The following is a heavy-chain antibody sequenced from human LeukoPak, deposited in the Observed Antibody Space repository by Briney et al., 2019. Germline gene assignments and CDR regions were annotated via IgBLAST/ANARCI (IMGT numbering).Heavy chain of an antibody. CDR3: ARRTTKISGVACFDY. Sequence: SETLSLTCSVSGGSMSNYYWSWIRQTPGKGLEWIGGIYSNGRTHDNPSLKGRVAMSIDTSENQFSLRLNSVTAADTAVYYCARRTTKISGVACFDYWGQGTPVIVSS. V-gene: IGHV4-4*09. CDR1: GGSMSNYY. D-gene: IGHD3-3*01. J-gene: IGHJ4*02. CDR2: IYSNGRT.